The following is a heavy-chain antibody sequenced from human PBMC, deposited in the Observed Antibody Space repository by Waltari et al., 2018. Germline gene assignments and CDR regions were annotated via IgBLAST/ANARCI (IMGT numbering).Heavy chain of an antibody. V-gene: IGHV1-69*12. J-gene: IGHJ6*02. CDR2: ISLIFGTA. Sequence: QVQLVQSGAEVKKPGSSVKVSCKASGGTFSSYAISWVRQAPGQGLEWMGRISLIFGTANYAQRFQVRVTMTADESTGTAYMELSSLRSEDTAVYYCARRRGAYYGMDVWGQGTTVTVSS. CDR1: GGTFSSYA. CDR3: ARRRGAYYGMDV.